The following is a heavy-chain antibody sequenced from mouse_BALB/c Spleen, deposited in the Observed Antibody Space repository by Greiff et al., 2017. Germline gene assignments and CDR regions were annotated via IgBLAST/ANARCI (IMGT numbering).Heavy chain of an antibody. V-gene: IGHV1-7*01. CDR2: INPSTGYT. J-gene: IGHJ2*01. CDR3: ARDGSNYFDA. Sequence: QVQLQQSGAELAKPGASVKMSCKASGYTFTSYWMHWVKQRPGQGLEWIGYINPSTGYTEYNQKFKDKATLTADKSSSTAYMQLSSPTSEDSAVYYCARDGSNYFDAWGQGTTLTVSS. CDR1: GYTFTSYW. D-gene: IGHD1-1*01.